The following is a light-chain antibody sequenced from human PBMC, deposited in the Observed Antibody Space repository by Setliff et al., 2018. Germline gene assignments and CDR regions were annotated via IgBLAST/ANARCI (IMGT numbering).Light chain of an antibody. CDR2: DVS. Sequence: QSVLTQPASVSGSPGQSIAVSCTGSGSDVGAYKFVSWSQQRPGKAPRLMIYDVSNRPSGVSDRFSGSKSGNTASLTISGLQAEDEADYYCCSYTGTSTPYVFGTGTKVTVL. CDR1: GSDVGAYKF. CDR3: CSYTGTSTPYV. J-gene: IGLJ1*01. V-gene: IGLV2-14*01.